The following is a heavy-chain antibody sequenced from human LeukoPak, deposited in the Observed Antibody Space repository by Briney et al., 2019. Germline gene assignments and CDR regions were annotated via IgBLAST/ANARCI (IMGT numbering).Heavy chain of an antibody. J-gene: IGHJ4*02. CDR3: ARGSGCFFY. CDR1: GFTFSSHS. CDR2: IKEDGSEK. Sequence: GGSLRLSCTASGFTFSSHSMSWVRQAPGKGLEWVANIKEDGSEKYYVDSVKGRFTISRDDAKNSLYLQMNSLRAEDTAVYYWARGSGCFFYGGRGPLVTVSS. D-gene: IGHD6-19*01. V-gene: IGHV3-7*01.